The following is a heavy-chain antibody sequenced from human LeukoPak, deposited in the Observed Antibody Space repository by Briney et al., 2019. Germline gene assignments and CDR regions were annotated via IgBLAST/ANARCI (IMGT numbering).Heavy chain of an antibody. Sequence: PSETLSLTCTVSGGSISSGSYYWSWIRQPAGKGLEWIGRIYTSGSTNYNPSLKSRVTMSVDTSKNQFSLKLGSVTAADTAVYYCARDVEITMVLPEERYMDVWGKGTTVTVSS. CDR2: IYTSGST. CDR3: ARDVEITMVLPEERYMDV. D-gene: IGHD3-10*01. CDR1: GGSISSGSYY. J-gene: IGHJ6*03. V-gene: IGHV4-61*02.